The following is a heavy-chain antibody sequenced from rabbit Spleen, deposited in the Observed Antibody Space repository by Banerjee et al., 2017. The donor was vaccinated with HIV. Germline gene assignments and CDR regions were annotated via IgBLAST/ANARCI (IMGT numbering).Heavy chain of an antibody. J-gene: IGHJ3*01. CDR1: GVSFSSRYY. V-gene: IGHV1S40*01. CDR3: ARDLDGVIGWNFGW. Sequence: QSLEESGGDLVKPGASLTLTCTASGVSFSSRYYMCWVRQAPGKGLEWIACIYSGSSGDTYYANWAKGRFTITKTSSTTVTLQMTSLTAADTATYFCARDLDGVIGWNFGWWGQGTLVTVS. CDR2: IYSGSSGDT. D-gene: IGHD4-1*01.